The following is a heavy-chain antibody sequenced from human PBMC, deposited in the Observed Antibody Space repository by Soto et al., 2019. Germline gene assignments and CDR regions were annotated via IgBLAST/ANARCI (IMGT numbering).Heavy chain of an antibody. V-gene: IGHV3-11*04. J-gene: IGHJ4*02. Sequence: AGGSLRLSCAASGFTFSDSYMSWIRQAPGKGLEWVSYISSSDSNIYYSDSVKGRFIISRDNAKNSLYLQMNSLKAEDTAVYYCARDYDSSGYPDYWGQGTLVTVYS. CDR2: ISSSDSNI. D-gene: IGHD3-22*01. CDR3: ARDYDSSGYPDY. CDR1: GFTFSDSY.